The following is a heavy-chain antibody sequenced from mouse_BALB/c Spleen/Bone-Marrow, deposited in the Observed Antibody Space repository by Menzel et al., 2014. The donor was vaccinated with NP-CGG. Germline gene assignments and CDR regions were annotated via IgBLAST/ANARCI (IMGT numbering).Heavy chain of an antibody. D-gene: IGHD1-1*01. J-gene: IGHJ2*01. V-gene: IGHV5-12-2*01. Sequence: EVKLVESGGGLVQPGGSLKLSCAASGFTFSSYTMSWVRQTPEKRLEWVAYISNGGGSTYYPDTVKGRFTISRDNAKNTLCLQMSSLKSEDTAMYYCARLITTYFDYWGQGTTLTVSS. CDR1: GFTFSSYT. CDR2: ISNGGGST. CDR3: ARLITTYFDY.